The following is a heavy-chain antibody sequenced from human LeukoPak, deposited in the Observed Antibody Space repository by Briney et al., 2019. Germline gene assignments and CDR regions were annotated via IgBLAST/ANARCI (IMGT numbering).Heavy chain of an antibody. CDR3: ATYTSAWGYFDF. CDR1: GGSISSSRDY. V-gene: IGHV4-39*01. CDR2: ISFRGTT. D-gene: IGHD6-19*01. Sequence: PSETLSLTCTVSGGSISSSRDYWGWIRQPPGKGLEWIGGISFRGTTYYSPSLKSRVTIVEGTSKKQFSLKLSSVTAADTAIYYCATYTSAWGYFDFWGQGPLVTVSS. J-gene: IGHJ4*02.